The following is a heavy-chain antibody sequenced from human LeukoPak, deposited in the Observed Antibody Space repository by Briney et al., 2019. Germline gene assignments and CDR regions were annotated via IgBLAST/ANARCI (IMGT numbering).Heavy chain of an antibody. CDR3: ARAPNPLIFGVVTTRYYFDY. V-gene: IGHV4-30-2*01. D-gene: IGHD3-3*01. CDR2: IYHSGST. Sequence: SETLSLTCTVSGGSISSGGYYWSWIRQPPGKGLEWIGYIYHSGSTYYNPSLKSRVTISVDRSKNQFSLKLSSVTAADTAVYYCARAPNPLIFGVVTTRYYFDYWGQGTLVTVSS. CDR1: GGSISSGGYY. J-gene: IGHJ4*02.